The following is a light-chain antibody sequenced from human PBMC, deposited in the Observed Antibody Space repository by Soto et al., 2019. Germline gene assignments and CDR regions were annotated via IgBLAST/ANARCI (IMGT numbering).Light chain of an antibody. CDR2: DVS. J-gene: IGLJ2*01. V-gene: IGLV2-14*03. CDR1: SSDVGGYNY. Sequence: QSALTQPASVSGSPGQSITISCTGTSSDVGGYNYVSWYQQHPDKAPKLIIYDVSNRPSGVSNRFSGFKSGNTASLTISGLQAEDEADYYCSSYTSSTNGVVFGGGTKLTVL. CDR3: SSYTSSTNGVV.